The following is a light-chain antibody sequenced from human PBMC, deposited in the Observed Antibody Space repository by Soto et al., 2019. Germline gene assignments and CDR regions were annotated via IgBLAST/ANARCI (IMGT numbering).Light chain of an antibody. J-gene: IGKJ2*01. V-gene: IGKV1-5*01. Sequence: DIQMTQSPSTLSASVGDRVTITCRASESISYWFAWYQQKPGKAPKFLIYDASSLKSGVPSRFSGSGSGTEFTLTISSLQPDDFATYYCQQYNGLSYTFGQGTKLEI. CDR2: DAS. CDR1: ESISYW. CDR3: QQYNGLSYT.